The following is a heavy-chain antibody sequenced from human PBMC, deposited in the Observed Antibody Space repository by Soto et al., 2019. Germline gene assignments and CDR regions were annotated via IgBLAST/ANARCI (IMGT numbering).Heavy chain of an antibody. Sequence: SETLSLTCTVSGGSISSYYWSWIRQPPGKGLEWIGYIYYSGSTNYNPSLKSRVTISVDTSKNQFSLKLSSVTAADTAVYYCARGLDYYDSSGYGPLDYYYYGMDVWGQGTTVTVSS. D-gene: IGHD3-22*01. V-gene: IGHV4-59*01. J-gene: IGHJ6*02. CDR2: IYYSGST. CDR3: ARGLDYYDSSGYGPLDYYYYGMDV. CDR1: GGSISSYY.